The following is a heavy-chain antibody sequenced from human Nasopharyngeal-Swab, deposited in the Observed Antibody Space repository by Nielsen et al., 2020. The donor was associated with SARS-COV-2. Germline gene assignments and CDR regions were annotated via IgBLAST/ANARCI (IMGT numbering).Heavy chain of an antibody. J-gene: IGHJ4*02. D-gene: IGHD2-15*01. CDR1: GGSISSSSYY. CDR2: IYYSGST. Sequence: SETLSLTCTVSGGSISSSSYYWGWIRQPPGKGLEWIGSIYYSGSTYYNPSLKSRVTISVDTSKNQFSLKLSSVTAADTAVYYCARIGCSGGSCYCDYWGQGTLVTVSS. CDR3: ARIGCSGGSCYCDY. V-gene: IGHV4-39*07.